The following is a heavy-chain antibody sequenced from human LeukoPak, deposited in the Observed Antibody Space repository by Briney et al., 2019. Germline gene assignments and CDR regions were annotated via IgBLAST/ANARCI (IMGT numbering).Heavy chain of an antibody. J-gene: IGHJ6*02. CDR3: ARDGPRYDSEYYYYYYGMDV. V-gene: IGHV4-61*08. Sequence: SQTLSLTCTVSGGSISSGGYYWSWIRQPPGKGLEWIGYIYYGGSTNYNPSLKSRVTISVDTSKNQFSLKLSSVTAADTAVYYCARDGPRYDSEYYYYYYGMDVWGQGTTVTVSS. CDR2: IYYGGST. D-gene: IGHD3-22*01. CDR1: GGSISSGGYY.